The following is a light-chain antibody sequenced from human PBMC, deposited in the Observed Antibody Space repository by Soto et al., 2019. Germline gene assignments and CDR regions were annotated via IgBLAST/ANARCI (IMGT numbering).Light chain of an antibody. CDR2: GAS. Sequence: ILMTQSPATLSVSPGERATLSCRASQSVSSNLAWYQQKPGQAPRLLIYGASTRATGIPARFGGSGSGTEFTLTISSLQSEDFALYYCQQYENWPLTFGGGTKVDIK. CDR1: QSVSSN. J-gene: IGKJ4*01. CDR3: QQYENWPLT. V-gene: IGKV3-15*01.